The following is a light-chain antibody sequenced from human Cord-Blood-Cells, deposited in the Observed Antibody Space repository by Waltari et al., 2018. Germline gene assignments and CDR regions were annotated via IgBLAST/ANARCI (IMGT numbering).Light chain of an antibody. J-gene: IGLJ2*01. CDR2: RDS. Sequence: SYELTQPLSVSVALGQTARITWGGNNIGSKNVHWYQQKPGQPPVLVIYRDSNGPSGIPERCSGSNAGNTATLTISRAQAGDEAGYYCQVWDSSTGVFGGGTKLTVL. CDR3: QVWDSSTGV. V-gene: IGLV3-9*01. CDR1: NIGSKN.